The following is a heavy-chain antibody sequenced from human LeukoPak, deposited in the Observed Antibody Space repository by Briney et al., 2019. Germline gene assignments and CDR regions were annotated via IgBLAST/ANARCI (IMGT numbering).Heavy chain of an antibody. CDR3: ARGRYCSGGSCYNYFDY. J-gene: IGHJ4*02. Sequence: SETLSLTCTVSGGSISSYYWSWIRQHPGKGLEWIGYIYYSGSTYYNPSLKSRVTISVDTTKNQFSLKLSSVTAADTAVYYCARGRYCSGGSCYNYFDYWGQGTLVTVSS. V-gene: IGHV4-59*06. D-gene: IGHD2-15*01. CDR1: GGSISSYY. CDR2: IYYSGST.